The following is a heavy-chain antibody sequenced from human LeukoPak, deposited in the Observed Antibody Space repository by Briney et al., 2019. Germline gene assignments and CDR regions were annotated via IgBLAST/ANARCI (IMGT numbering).Heavy chain of an antibody. D-gene: IGHD6-19*01. CDR1: GGSISSSSYY. V-gene: IGHV4-39*07. CDR3: ASNQWPSWYFDL. CDR2: VFYNGAT. Sequence: PSETLSLTCTVSGGSISSSSYYWGWIRQPPGKGLEWIGTVFYNGATQYSPSLKSRVTISMDKSRNQFSLKLSSVTAADTAVYYCASNQWPSWYFDLWGRGTLVTVSA. J-gene: IGHJ2*01.